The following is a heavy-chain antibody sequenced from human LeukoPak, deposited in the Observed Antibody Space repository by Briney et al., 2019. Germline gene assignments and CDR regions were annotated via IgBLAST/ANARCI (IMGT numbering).Heavy chain of an antibody. J-gene: IGHJ4*02. CDR2: IYDSGSN. D-gene: IGHD5-24*01. V-gene: IGHV4-59*08. CDR3: ARQPHYGYNSRLEY. CDR1: GGSISGSY. Sequence: SETLSLTCTVSGGSISGSYRSWIRQPPGQGLESIGYIYDSGSNNKNPSLRSRVTLSVDTSKNQFSLKLTSVTAADTAVYFCARQPHYGYNSRLEYWGQGILVTVSS.